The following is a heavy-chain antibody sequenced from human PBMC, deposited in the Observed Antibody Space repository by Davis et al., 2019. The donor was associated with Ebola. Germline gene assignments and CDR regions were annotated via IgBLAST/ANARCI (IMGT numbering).Heavy chain of an antibody. D-gene: IGHD4-17*01. Sequence: GESLKISRAASGFTFSSYAMSWVRQAPGKGLEWVSAISGSGGSTYYADFVKGRFAISRDNSKNTLYLQMNSLGAEDTAVYYCAKEKSTVNSLPPFYWGQGTLVTVSS. CDR1: GFTFSSYA. CDR2: ISGSGGST. V-gene: IGHV3-23*01. CDR3: AKEKSTVNSLPPFY. J-gene: IGHJ4*02.